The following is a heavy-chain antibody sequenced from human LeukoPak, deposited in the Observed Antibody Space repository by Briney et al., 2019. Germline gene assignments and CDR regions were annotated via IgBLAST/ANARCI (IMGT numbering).Heavy chain of an antibody. V-gene: IGHV4-59*01. CDR3: ARDSCGGDCSFDC. Sequence: SETLSLTCTVSGGSISSYYWSWIRQLPGKGLEWIGYIYYSGSTNYNPSLKSRVTISVDTSKNQFSLKLSSVTAADTAVYYCARDSCGGDCSFDCWGQGTLVTVSS. CDR2: IYYSGST. D-gene: IGHD2-21*02. J-gene: IGHJ4*02. CDR1: GGSISSYY.